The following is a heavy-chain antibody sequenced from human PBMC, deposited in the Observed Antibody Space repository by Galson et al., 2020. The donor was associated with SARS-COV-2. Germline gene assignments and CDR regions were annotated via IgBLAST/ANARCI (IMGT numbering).Heavy chain of an antibody. CDR2: IIPILGIA. V-gene: IGHV1-69*10. J-gene: IGHJ4*02. CDR1: GGTFSSYA. D-gene: IGHD3-22*01. Sequence: KISCKASGGTFSSYAISWVRQAPGQGLEWMGGIIPILGIANYAQKFQGRVTITADKSTSTAYMELSSLRSEDTAVYYCARLSGVYYDSSGYLFDYWGQGTLVTVSS. CDR3: ARLSGVYYDSSGYLFDY.